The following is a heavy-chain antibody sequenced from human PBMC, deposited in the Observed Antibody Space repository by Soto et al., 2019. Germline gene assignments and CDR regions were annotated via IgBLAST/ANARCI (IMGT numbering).Heavy chain of an antibody. V-gene: IGHV4-59*01. CDR3: SRARFCTSTSCYHYFDF. CDR2: IYNNGRT. CDR1: GGSISSSS. J-gene: IGHJ4*02. D-gene: IGHD2-2*01. Sequence: SETLSLTCTVSGGSISSSSWSWIRQPPGRGLEWIGYIYNNGRTDYNPSLKSRVTIPVDTSKNHFSLKLSSVTPSDTAVYYCSRARFCTSTSCYHYFDFWGQGTLVTVSS.